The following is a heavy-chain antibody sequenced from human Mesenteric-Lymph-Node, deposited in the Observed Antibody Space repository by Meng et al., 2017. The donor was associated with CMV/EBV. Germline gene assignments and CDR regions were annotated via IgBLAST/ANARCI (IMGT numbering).Heavy chain of an antibody. Sequence: TFSSYAMHWGRQAPGKGLEWVAVISYDGSNKYYADSVKGRFTISRDNSKNTLYLQMNSLRAEDTAVYYCANGRYNWNYESSPAEYFQHWGQGTLVTVSS. D-gene: IGHD1-7*01. CDR3: ANGRYNWNYESSPAEYFQH. CDR2: ISYDGSNK. V-gene: IGHV3-30*04. J-gene: IGHJ1*01. CDR1: TFSSYA.